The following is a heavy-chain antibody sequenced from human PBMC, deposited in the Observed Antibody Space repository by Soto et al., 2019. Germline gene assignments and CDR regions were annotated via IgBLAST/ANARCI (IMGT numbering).Heavy chain of an antibody. V-gene: IGHV2-5*02. D-gene: IGHD3-16*01. CDR3: ARALGSWGSYYFDP. Sequence: QITLKESGPTLVRPTQTLTLTCTVSGFSLDTWGVGVGWIRQSPGKAPEWLALIYWDDDKRYSPSLKNRLTITKDTSKTQVVLTVTNMDPVDTVTYYCARALGSWGSYYFDPWGQGTLVTVSS. CDR2: IYWDDDK. J-gene: IGHJ4*02. CDR1: GFSLDTWGVG.